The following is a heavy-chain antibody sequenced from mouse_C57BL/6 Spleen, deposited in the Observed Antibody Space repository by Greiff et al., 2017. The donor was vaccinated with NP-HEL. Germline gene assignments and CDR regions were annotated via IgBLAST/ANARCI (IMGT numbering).Heavy chain of an antibody. CDR1: GFNIKNTY. CDR3: APITTVPGGYFDV. CDR2: IDPANGNT. D-gene: IGHD1-1*01. J-gene: IGHJ1*03. V-gene: IGHV14-3*01. Sequence: EVKLQESVAELVRPGASVKLSCTASGFNIKNTYMHWVKQRPEQGLEWIGRIDPANGNTKYAPKFQGKATITADTSSNTAYLQLSSLTSEDTAIYYCAPITTVPGGYFDVWGTGTTVTVSS.